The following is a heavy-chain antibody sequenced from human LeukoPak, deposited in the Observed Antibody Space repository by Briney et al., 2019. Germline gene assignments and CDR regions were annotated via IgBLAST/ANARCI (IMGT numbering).Heavy chain of an antibody. CDR1: GGSISSGLYS. J-gene: IGHJ5*02. V-gene: IGHV4-30-2*01. CDR3: ARLQYCSGTSCYWFDP. D-gene: IGHD2-2*01. Sequence: SQTLSLTCVVSGGSISSGLYSWSWIRQPLGKGLEWIGYIYHTGSTYYNSSLKSRVTISVDTSKNQFSLRLSSVTAADTAVYYRARLQYCSGTSCYWFDPWGQGTLVTVSS. CDR2: IYHTGST.